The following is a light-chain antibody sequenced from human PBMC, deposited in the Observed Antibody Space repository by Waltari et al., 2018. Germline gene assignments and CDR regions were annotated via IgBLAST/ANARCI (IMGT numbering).Light chain of an antibody. CDR3: QAWYSFTVV. CDR1: TLGAKY. J-gene: IGLJ2*01. Sequence: SYDLTQPPSVSVSPGQTATIPCSGDTLGAKYASWYQQKPGQSPVLVMYQDTKRPSGIPERFSGSNSGNTATLTIFGTQAMDEADYYCQAWYSFTVVFGGGTKLVVL. CDR2: QDT. V-gene: IGLV3-1*01.